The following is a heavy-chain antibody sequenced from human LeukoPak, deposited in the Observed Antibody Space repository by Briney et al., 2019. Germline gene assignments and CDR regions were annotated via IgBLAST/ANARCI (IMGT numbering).Heavy chain of an antibody. J-gene: IGHJ4*02. V-gene: IGHV3-30*02. CDR2: IRNDGSNK. D-gene: IGHD3-22*01. CDR1: GFSFSSSG. Sequence: GGSLRLSCAASGFSFSSSGMHWVRQAPGKGLEWVAIIRNDGSNKYYADSVRGRFTISRDNSKNTVSLQMSSLGPEDTAVFYCAKDRSYYDSGGYRNFDCWGQGTLVTVSS. CDR3: AKDRSYYDSGGYRNFDC.